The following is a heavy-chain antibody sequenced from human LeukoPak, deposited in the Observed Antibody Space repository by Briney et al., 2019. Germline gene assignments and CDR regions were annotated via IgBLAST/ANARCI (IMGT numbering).Heavy chain of an antibody. Sequence: SETLSLTCTVSGGSISSSSYYWGWIRQPPGKGLEWIGSIYYSGSTYYNPSLKSRVTISVDTSKNQFSLKLSSVTAADTAVYYCARDHRYGRYYYGSAPKGVFDYWGQGTLVTVSS. J-gene: IGHJ4*02. CDR1: GGSISSSSYY. D-gene: IGHD3-10*01. CDR2: IYYSGST. CDR3: ARDHRYGRYYYGSAPKGVFDY. V-gene: IGHV4-39*07.